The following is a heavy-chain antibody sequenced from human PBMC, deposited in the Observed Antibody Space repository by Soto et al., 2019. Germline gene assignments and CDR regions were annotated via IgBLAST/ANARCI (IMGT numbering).Heavy chain of an antibody. V-gene: IGHV1-18*01. D-gene: IGHD2-8*01. CDR1: GYTLDNHA. CDR3: ARGTKGAGVWYFDL. CDR2: IGALLYNAAT. Sequence: QIQVVQSEVEVQRPGASVRISCKASGYTLDNHAITWVRQAPGQGLEWMGWIGALLYNAATNYARKFQGRLTMARDTSPNTVYMDLGSLRSDDTAIYYCARGTKGAGVWYFDLWGRGTLVVVSS. J-gene: IGHJ2*01.